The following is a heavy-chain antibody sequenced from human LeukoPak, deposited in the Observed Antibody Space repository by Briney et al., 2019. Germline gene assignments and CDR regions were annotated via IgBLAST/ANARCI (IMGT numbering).Heavy chain of an antibody. CDR1: GYTFTSYG. J-gene: IGHJ4*02. V-gene: IGHV1-18*01. Sequence: ASVKVSCKASGYTFTSYGISWVRQAPGQRLEWMGWISAYNGNTNYAQKPQGRVTMTTDTSTSTAYMGLRSMRSDDTAAYYCARDQGIVVPAAILDYWGQGTLVTVSS. CDR2: ISAYNGNT. CDR3: ARDQGIVVPAAILDY. D-gene: IGHD2-2*01.